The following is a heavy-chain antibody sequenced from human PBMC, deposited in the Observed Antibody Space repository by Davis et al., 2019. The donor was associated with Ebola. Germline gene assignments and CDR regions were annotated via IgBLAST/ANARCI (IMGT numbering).Heavy chain of an antibody. CDR3: ARGGSALSHDY. Sequence: GGSLRLSCAASGFTFSSYGMHWVRQAPGKGLEWVAVIWYDGSNKYYADSVKGRFTISRDNSKNTLYLQMNSLRAEDTAVYYCARGGSALSHDYWGQGSLVTVSS. V-gene: IGHV3-33*01. CDR1: GFTFSSYG. D-gene: IGHD6-25*01. J-gene: IGHJ4*02. CDR2: IWYDGSNK.